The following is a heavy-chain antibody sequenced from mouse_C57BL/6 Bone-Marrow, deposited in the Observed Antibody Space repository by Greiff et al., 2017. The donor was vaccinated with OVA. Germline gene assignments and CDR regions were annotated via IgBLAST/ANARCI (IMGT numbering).Heavy chain of an antibody. V-gene: IGHV7-1*01. CDR1: GFTFSDFY. Sequence: EVQGVESGGGLVQSGRSLRLSCATSGFTFSDFYMEWVRQAPGKGLEWIAASRNKANDYTTEYSASVKGRFIVSRDTSQSILYLQMNVLRAEDTAIYYCARDNWDWYFDVWGTGTTVTVSS. CDR3: ARDNWDWYFDV. J-gene: IGHJ1*03. D-gene: IGHD4-1*01. CDR2: SRNKANDYTT.